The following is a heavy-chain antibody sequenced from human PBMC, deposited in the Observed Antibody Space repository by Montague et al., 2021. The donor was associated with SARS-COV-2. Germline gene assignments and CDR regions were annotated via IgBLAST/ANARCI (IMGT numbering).Heavy chain of an antibody. J-gene: IGHJ4*02. D-gene: IGHD3-16*01. CDR3: ARKAGKGLTYSGGVKAQQLSHY. Sequence: SETLSLTCTVSGGSISSSSHYWGWIRQPSGKGLEWIGSIYYSGXTXYXXXXKXRVIISVDTSKNQFSLKLSSVTAADTAVYYCARKAGKGLTYSGGVKAQQLSHYWGQGTLVTVSS. CDR2: IYYSGXT. CDR1: GGSISSSSHY. V-gene: IGHV4-39*01.